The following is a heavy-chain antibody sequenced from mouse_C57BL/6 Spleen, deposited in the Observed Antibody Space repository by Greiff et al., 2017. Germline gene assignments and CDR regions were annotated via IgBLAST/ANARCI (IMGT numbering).Heavy chain of an antibody. J-gene: IGHJ2*01. CDR1: GFTFTDYE. D-gene: IGHD2-1*01. Sequence: QVQLKESGAELVRPGASVTLSCKASGFTFTDYEMHWVQQTPVHGLEWIGAIDPETGGTAYNQTFTGKAILTTDKSSSTAYMELHSLTFEDSAVYYCTRVCDYGNWGQGTTLTVSS. V-gene: IGHV1-15*01. CDR2: IDPETGGT. CDR3: TRVCDYGN.